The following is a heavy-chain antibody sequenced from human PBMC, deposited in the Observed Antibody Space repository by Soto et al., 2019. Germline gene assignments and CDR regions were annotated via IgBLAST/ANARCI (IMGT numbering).Heavy chain of an antibody. D-gene: IGHD3-10*01. CDR3: AHSSSDHYRSGTYSWYFDL. Sequence: QITLQESGPTLVKPTQTLTLTCTFSGFSLSTDVVGVGWIRQPPGKALEWLALSYWDDDKHYTPSLKRRLTFTKESTKIHVDLTMTILDPVDTATYSCAHSSSDHYRSGTYSWYFDLRGRGTLVTVSS. CDR2: SYWDDDK. CDR1: GFSLSTDVVG. J-gene: IGHJ2*01. V-gene: IGHV2-5*02.